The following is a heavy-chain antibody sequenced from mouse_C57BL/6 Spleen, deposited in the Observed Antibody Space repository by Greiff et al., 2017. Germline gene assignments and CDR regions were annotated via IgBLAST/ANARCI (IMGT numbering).Heavy chain of an antibody. V-gene: IGHV1-66*01. Sequence: QVQLQQSGPELVKPGASVKISCKASGYSFTSYYIHWVKQRPGQGLEWIGWIYPGSGNTKYNEKFKGKATLTADTSSSTAYMQLSSLTSEDSAVYYCARWGNLYYFDYWGQGTTLTVSS. J-gene: IGHJ2*01. CDR2: IYPGSGNT. CDR1: GYSFTSYY. CDR3: ARWGNLYYFDY.